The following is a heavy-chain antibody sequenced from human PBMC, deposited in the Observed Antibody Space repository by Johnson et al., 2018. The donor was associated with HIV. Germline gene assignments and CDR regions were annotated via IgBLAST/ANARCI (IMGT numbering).Heavy chain of an antibody. CDR3: VQGVPNPAGAFDI. D-gene: IGHD6-19*01. J-gene: IGHJ3*02. Sequence: VQLVESGGGLVQPGGSLRLSCAASGFTFSSYDMHWVRQGTGKGLEWVSAIGTAGDTYYPDSVKGRFTISRDNSKNTLYLQMNSLRVEDTAVYYCVQGVPNPAGAFDIWGRGIMVTVSS. CDR1: GFTFSSYD. CDR2: IGTAGDT. V-gene: IGHV3-13*01.